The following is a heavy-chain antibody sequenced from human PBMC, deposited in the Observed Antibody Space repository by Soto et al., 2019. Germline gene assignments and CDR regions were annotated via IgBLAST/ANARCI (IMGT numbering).Heavy chain of an antibody. CDR3: ARNYYDSSGYYYGVYDY. J-gene: IGHJ4*02. D-gene: IGHD3-22*01. V-gene: IGHV4-59*06. CDR2: IYYSGST. Sequence: SETLSLTCTVSGGSISSYYWSWIRQHPGKGLEWIGYIYYSGSTYYNPSLKSRVTISVDTSKNQFSLKLSSVTAADTAVYYCARNYYDSSGYYYGVYDYWGQGTLVTVSS. CDR1: GGSISSYY.